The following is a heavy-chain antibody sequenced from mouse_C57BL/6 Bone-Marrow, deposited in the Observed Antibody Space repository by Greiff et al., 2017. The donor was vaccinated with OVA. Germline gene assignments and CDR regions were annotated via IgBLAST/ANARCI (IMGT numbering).Heavy chain of an antibody. V-gene: IGHV1-55*01. J-gene: IGHJ2*01. CDR2: IYPGSGST. CDR1: GYTFTSYW. D-gene: IGHD1-1*01. CDR3: AREDNGSSVDY. Sequence: VQLQQSGAELVKPGASVKMSCKASGYTFTSYWITWVKQRPGQGLEWIGDIYPGSGSTNYNEKFKSKATLTVDTSSSTAYMQLSSLTSEDSAVYYCAREDNGSSVDYWGQGTTLTVSS.